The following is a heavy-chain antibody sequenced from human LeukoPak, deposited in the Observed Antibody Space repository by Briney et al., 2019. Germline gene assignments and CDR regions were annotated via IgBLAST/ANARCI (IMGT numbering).Heavy chain of an antibody. CDR1: GFTFSSYA. CDR2: ISSSGGST. J-gene: IGHJ4*02. Sequence: PGGSVRLSCVASGFTFSSYAMSWVRQAPGKGLEWVSAISSSGGSTYYADSVKGRFTISRDNSKNTLSLRMNSLKADDTAVYYCAKANRGFAEHFDCWGQGTLVTVSA. CDR3: AKANRGFAEHFDC. V-gene: IGHV3-23*01. D-gene: IGHD3-10*01.